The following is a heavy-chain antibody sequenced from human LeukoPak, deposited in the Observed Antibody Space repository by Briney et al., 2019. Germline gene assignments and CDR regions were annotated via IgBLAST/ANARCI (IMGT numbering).Heavy chain of an antibody. J-gene: IGHJ4*02. Sequence: GASVKVSCKASGYTFTSYGISWVRQAPGQGLEWMGWISAYNGNTKYAQTFQGRVTMTTDTSTRTAYMELRSLRSDDTAVYYCARDQWPYSSSWSAYWGQGTLVTVSS. CDR3: ARDQWPYSSSWSAY. D-gene: IGHD6-13*01. V-gene: IGHV1-18*01. CDR1: GYTFTSYG. CDR2: ISAYNGNT.